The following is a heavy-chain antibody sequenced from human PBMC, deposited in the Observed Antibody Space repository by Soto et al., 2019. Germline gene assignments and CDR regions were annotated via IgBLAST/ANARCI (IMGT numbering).Heavy chain of an antibody. CDR2: INHSGST. J-gene: IGHJ4*02. Sequence: PSETLSLTCAVYGGSFSGYYWSWIRQPPGKGLEWIGEINHSGSTNYNPSLKSRVTISVDTSKNQFSLKLSSVTAADTAVYYCARLYSSSSGEGNYWGQGTLVTVSS. CDR1: GGSFSGYY. V-gene: IGHV4-34*01. CDR3: ARLYSSSSGEGNY. D-gene: IGHD6-6*01.